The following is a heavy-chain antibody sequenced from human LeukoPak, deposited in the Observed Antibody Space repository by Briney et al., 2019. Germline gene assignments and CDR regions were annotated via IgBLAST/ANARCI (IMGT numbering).Heavy chain of an antibody. D-gene: IGHD2-21*02. CDR2: IIPIFGTA. CDR3: AMQGLPFKYCGSDCYSHVFDY. Sequence: SVKVSCKASGGTFSSYAISWVRQAPGQGLEWMGGIIPIFGTANYAQKFQGRVTITADESTSTAYMELSSLRSEDTAVYYCAMQGLPFKYCGSDCYSHVFDYWGQGTLVTVSS. J-gene: IGHJ4*02. CDR1: GGTFSSYA. V-gene: IGHV1-69*13.